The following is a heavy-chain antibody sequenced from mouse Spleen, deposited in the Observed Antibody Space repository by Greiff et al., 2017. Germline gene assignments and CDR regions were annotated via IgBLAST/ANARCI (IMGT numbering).Heavy chain of an antibody. Sequence: QVQLQQPGAELVMPGASVKMSCKASGYTFTDYRMHWVKQRPGQGLEWIGAIDTSDSYTSYNQKFKGKATLTVDESSSTAYMQLSSLTSEDSAVYYCARSASTMITTSQAWFAYWGQGTLVTVSA. J-gene: IGHJ3*01. CDR3: ARSASTMITTSQAWFAY. D-gene: IGHD2-4*01. CDR2: IDTSDSYT. V-gene: IGHV1-69*01. CDR1: GYTFTDYR.